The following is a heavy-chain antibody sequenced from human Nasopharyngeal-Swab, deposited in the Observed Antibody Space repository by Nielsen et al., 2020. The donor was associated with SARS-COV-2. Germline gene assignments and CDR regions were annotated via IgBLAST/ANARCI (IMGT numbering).Heavy chain of an antibody. CDR3: ARESPTNYYLDY. CDR1: GFTFSLYV. D-gene: IGHD4/OR15-4a*01. J-gene: IGHJ4*02. Sequence: GGSLRLSCSASGFTFSLYVHWVRQAPGKGLEYVSTINDYEDRLYYADSVKGRFTISRDNSKNTLYLQMNSLRAEDTAVYYCARESPTNYYLDYWGQGTLVTVSS. CDR2: INDYEDRL. V-gene: IGHV3-64*04.